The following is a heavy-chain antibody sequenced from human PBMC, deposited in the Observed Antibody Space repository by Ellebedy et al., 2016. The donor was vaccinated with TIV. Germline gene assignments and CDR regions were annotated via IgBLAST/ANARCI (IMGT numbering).Heavy chain of an antibody. CDR3: AKVGDGSSLDY. D-gene: IGHD6-13*01. V-gene: IGHV4-59*01. J-gene: IGHJ4*02. CDR2: IFYRGST. CDR1: GGSISGYY. Sequence: MPSETLSLTCTVSGGSISGYYWSWIRQPPGKGLEWIGYIFYRGSTNYNSSLNSRVTISVDTSKNQFSLKLRFVTAADTAVYYCAKVGDGSSLDYWGQGTLVTVSS.